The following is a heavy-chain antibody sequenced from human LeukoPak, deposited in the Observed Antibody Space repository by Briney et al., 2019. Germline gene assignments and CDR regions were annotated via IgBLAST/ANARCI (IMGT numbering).Heavy chain of an antibody. V-gene: IGHV3-11*01. CDR3: ARDRGYCSSTSCYDFDY. CDR2: ISSSGSTI. D-gene: IGHD2-2*01. Sequence: GGSLRLSCAASGFTFSDYYMSWIRQAPGKGLEWVSDISSSGSTIYYADSVKGRFTISRDNAKNSLYLQMNSLSAEDTAVYYCARDRGYCSSTSCYDFDYWGQGTLVTVSS. CDR1: GFTFSDYY. J-gene: IGHJ4*02.